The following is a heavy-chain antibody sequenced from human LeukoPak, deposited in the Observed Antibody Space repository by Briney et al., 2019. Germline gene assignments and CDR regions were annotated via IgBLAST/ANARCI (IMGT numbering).Heavy chain of an antibody. V-gene: IGHV3-23*01. J-gene: IGHJ4*02. D-gene: IGHD2-21*02. CDR2: ISGSGGST. CDR1: GFTFSIYA. Sequence: GGSLRLSCAASGFTFSIYAMSWVRQAPGKGLEWVSAISGSGGSTYYADSVKGRFTISRDNSKNTLYLQMNSLRAEDTAVYYCTKRRPSGSVTVDEYWGQGALVTVSS. CDR3: TKRRPSGSVTVDEY.